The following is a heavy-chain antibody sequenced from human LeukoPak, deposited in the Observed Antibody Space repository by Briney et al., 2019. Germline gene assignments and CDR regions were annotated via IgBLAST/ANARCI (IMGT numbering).Heavy chain of an antibody. V-gene: IGHV1-2*02. D-gene: IGHD6-6*01. CDR3: ARDASPRAARSDY. J-gene: IGHJ4*02. CDR2: INPNSGGT. CDR1: GYSFTNYD. Sequence: ASVKVSCKTSGYSFTNYDINWVRQATGQGLEWMGWINPNSGGTNYAQKFQGRVTMTRDTSISTAYMEVSGLRSDDTAVYYCARDASPRAARSDYWGQGTLVTVSS.